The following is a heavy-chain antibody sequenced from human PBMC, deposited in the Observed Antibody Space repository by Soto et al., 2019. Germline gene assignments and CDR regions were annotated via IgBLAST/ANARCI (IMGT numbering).Heavy chain of an antibody. CDR2: ISATGNTI. J-gene: IGHJ6*02. CDR3: ARRRSHYYYYGMDV. D-gene: IGHD3-3*01. CDR1: GFIFSNYE. V-gene: IGHV3-48*03. Sequence: LRLSCYGSGFIFSNYEMTWVRQSPGQGLEWVSCISATGNTIYYADSVRGRFTISRDRAKNLLYLQMSSLRAEDSAVYYCARRRSHYYYYGMDVWGRGTTVTVSS.